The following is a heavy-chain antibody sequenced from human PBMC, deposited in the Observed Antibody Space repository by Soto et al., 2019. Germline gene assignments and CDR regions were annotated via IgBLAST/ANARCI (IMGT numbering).Heavy chain of an antibody. J-gene: IGHJ5*02. CDR2: IHDRGNT. Sequence: VQLQESGPGLVTPSQTLSLTCTVFGGSVSIGDYLWSWIRQRPGKGLEWIGYIHDRGNTYYNPSLKLLVTISLDTSKNQFSLKVTSMTAADTAVYFCARARGGDSGDYSSLFDRWGQGNLVTVSS. V-gene: IGHV4-30-4*01. CDR3: ARARGGDSGDYSSLFDR. CDR1: GGSVSIGDYL. D-gene: IGHD4-17*01.